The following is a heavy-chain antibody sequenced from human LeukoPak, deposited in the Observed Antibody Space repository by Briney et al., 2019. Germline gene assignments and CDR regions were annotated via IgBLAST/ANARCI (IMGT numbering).Heavy chain of an antibody. Sequence: ASVKVSCKASGGTFSSYAISWVRQAPGQGLEWMGGIIPIFGTANYAQKFQGRVTITADESTSTAYMELSSLRSEDTAVYYCASPGELGPSLPRFDYWGQGTLVTVSS. CDR3: ASPGELGPSLPRFDY. CDR1: GGTFSSYA. CDR2: IIPIFGTA. J-gene: IGHJ4*02. D-gene: IGHD3-10*01. V-gene: IGHV1-69*13.